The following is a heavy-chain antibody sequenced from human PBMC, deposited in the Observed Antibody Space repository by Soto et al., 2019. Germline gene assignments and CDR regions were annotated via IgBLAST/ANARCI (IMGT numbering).Heavy chain of an antibody. D-gene: IGHD3-22*01. CDR3: ARQSYYDSSGYYYYYGMDV. CDR2: IYPGDSDT. CDR1: GYSFTSYW. J-gene: IGHJ6*02. V-gene: IGHV5-51*01. Sequence: PGESLKISCKGSGYSFTSYWIGWVRQMPGKGLEWMGIIYPGDSDTRYSPSFQGQVTISADKSISTAYLQWSSLKASDTAMYYCARQSYYDSSGYYYYYGMDVWGQGTTVTVSS.